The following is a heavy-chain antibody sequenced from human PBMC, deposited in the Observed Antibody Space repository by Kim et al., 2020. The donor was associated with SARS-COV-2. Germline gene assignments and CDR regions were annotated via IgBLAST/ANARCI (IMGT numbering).Heavy chain of an antibody. Sequence: PSFQGQVTISADKSISTAYLQWSSLKASDTAMYYCARHSSSSWYVGWFDPWGQGTLVTVSS. J-gene: IGHJ5*02. D-gene: IGHD6-13*01. CDR3: ARHSSSSWYVGWFDP. V-gene: IGHV5-51*01.